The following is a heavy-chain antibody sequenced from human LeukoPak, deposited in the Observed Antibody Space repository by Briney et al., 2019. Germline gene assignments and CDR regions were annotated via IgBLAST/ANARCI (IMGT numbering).Heavy chain of an antibody. CDR3: ARVKWFGELLLDY. V-gene: IGHV1-2*02. Sequence: ASVKVSCKASGYTFTGYYMHWVRPAPGQGLAWMGWINPNSGGTNYAQKFQGRVTMTRDTSISTAYMELSRLRSDDTAVYYCARVKWFGELLLDYWGQGTLVTVSS. J-gene: IGHJ4*02. D-gene: IGHD3-10*01. CDR1: GYTFTGYY. CDR2: INPNSGGT.